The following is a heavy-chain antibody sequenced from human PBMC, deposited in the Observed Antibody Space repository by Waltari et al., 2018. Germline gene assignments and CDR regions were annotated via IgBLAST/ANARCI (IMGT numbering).Heavy chain of an antibody. CDR2: IRSKANSYAT. CDR3: TRLESSSWPTNWFDP. CDR1: GFTFSGSA. V-gene: IGHV3-73*01. J-gene: IGHJ5*02. D-gene: IGHD6-13*01. Sequence: EVQLVESGGGFVQPGGSLKLSCAASGFTFSGSAMHWVRQASGKGLEWVGRIRSKANSYATAYAASVKGRFTISRDDSKNTAYLQMNSLKTEDTAVYYCTRLESSSWPTNWFDPWGQGTLVTVSS.